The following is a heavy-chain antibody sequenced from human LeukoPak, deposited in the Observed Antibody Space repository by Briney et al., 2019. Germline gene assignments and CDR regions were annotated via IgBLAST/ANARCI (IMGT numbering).Heavy chain of an antibody. CDR2: IYSGGST. CDR1: GFTVSTNY. Sequence: GGSLRLSCAASGFTVSTNYMSWVRQAPGKGLEWVSVIYSGGSTHYADSVKGRFTISRDNPKNTLYLQMNNLRPEDTAVYFCARDLRDSRGSYGSDYWGQGTLVTVSS. J-gene: IGHJ4*02. V-gene: IGHV3-53*01. CDR3: ARDLRDSRGSYGSDY. D-gene: IGHD1-26*01.